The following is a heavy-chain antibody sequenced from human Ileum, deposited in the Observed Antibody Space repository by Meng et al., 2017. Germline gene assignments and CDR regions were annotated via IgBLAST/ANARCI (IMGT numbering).Heavy chain of an antibody. D-gene: IGHD2-2*01. V-gene: IGHV3-11*01. CDR2: ISGSGRTT. Sequence: VPPVEFGGGLVKLGGSLRRYCAVSGFIFSDYYLSWIRQAPGKGLEWISYISGSGRTTYYADSVKGRFTMSRDNGKNSLYLQMNSLRSEDTAVYYCAREVGSADYWGQGTLVTVSS. CDR3: AREVGSADY. J-gene: IGHJ4*02. CDR1: GFIFSDYY.